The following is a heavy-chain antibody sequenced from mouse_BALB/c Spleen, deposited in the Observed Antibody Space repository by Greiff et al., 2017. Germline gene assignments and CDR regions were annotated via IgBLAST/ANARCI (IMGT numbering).Heavy chain of an antibody. D-gene: IGHD2-1*01. V-gene: IGHV1-80*01. CDR1: GYAFSSYW. Sequence: QVQLQQSGAELVRPGSSVKISCKASGYAFSSYWMNWVKQRLGQGLEWIGQIYPGDGDTNYNGKFKGKATLTADKSSSTAYMQLSSLTSEDSAVYFCARLYVYYGNYYAMDYWGQGTSVTVSS. CDR2: IYPGDGDT. CDR3: ARLYVYYGNYYAMDY. J-gene: IGHJ4*01.